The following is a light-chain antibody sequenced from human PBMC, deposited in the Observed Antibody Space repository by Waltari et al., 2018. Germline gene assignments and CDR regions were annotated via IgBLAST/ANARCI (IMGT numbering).Light chain of an antibody. Sequence: EIVLTQSPGTLSLSPGERATLSCRATQSVSHNNLAWSQQKDGQAPRLLIYGASSRATGIPDRFSGSGSGTDFTLSISRLEPEDYGVYYCQQYAGSPITFGGGTKVEI. CDR1: QSVSHNN. V-gene: IGKV3-20*01. J-gene: IGKJ4*01. CDR2: GAS. CDR3: QQYAGSPIT.